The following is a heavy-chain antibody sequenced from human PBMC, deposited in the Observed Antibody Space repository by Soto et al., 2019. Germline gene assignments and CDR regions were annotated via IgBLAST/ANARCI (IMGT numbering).Heavy chain of an antibody. V-gene: IGHV4-59*01. D-gene: IGHD3-10*01. CDR2: IYYSGST. Sequence: SETLSLTCTVSGGSISNYYWNWIRQPPGKGLEWIGYIYYSGSTNYNPSLKSRVTISVDTSKNQFSLKLSSVTAADTAVYYCASGTNYYGSGSYNYWGQGTLVT. CDR3: ASGTNYYGSGSYNY. CDR1: GGSISNYY. J-gene: IGHJ4*02.